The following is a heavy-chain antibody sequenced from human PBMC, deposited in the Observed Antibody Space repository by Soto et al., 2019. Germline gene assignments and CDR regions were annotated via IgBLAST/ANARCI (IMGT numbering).Heavy chain of an antibody. CDR2: INPNSGGT. CDR3: ARSPGGCSSTSCPYYYYYGMDV. J-gene: IGHJ6*02. V-gene: IGHV1-2*04. CDR1: GATFRSYA. Sequence: VSCKASGATFRSYAISWVRQAPGKGFEGVGWINPNSGGTNYAQKFQGWVTMTRDTSISTAYMELSRLRSDDTAVYYCARSPGGCSSTSCPYYYYYGMDVWGQGTTVTVSS. D-gene: IGHD2-2*01.